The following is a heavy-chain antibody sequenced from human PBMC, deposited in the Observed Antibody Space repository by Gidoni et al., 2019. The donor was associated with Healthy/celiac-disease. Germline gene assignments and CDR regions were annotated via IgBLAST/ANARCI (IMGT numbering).Heavy chain of an antibody. J-gene: IGHJ3*02. Sequence: QLVESGGGVFQPGRSLSLSCAASGFTFSSYGRHWVRQAQGKGLEWVAVIWYDGSNKYYADSVKGRFTISRDNSKNTLYLQMNSLRAEDTAVYYCARVSGGAFDIWGQGTMVTVSS. D-gene: IGHD3-10*02. CDR3: ARVSGGAFDI. V-gene: IGHV3-33*01. CDR2: IWYDGSNK. CDR1: GFTFSSYG.